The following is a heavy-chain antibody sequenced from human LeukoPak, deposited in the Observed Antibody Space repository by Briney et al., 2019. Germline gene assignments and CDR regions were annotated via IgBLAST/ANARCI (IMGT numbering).Heavy chain of an antibody. V-gene: IGHV3-23*01. CDR3: AKARMKVVATTFDY. CDR1: GFTFSSYA. D-gene: IGHD5-12*01. Sequence: PGGSLRLSCAACGFTFSSYAMSWVRQAPGKGLEWVSAISGSGGSTYYADSVKGRFTISRDNSKNTLYQQMNSLRAEDTAVYYCAKARMKVVATTFDYWGQGTLVTVSS. J-gene: IGHJ4*02. CDR2: ISGSGGST.